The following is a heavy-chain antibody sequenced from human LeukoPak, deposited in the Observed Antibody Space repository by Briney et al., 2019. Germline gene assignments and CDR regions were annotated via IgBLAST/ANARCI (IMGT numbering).Heavy chain of an antibody. J-gene: IGHJ4*02. V-gene: IGHV3-15*01. CDR2: IKSKNDGETR. CDR3: ATHFPAPGESNDY. Sequence: GGSLRLSCAVSGLTFNKAWMSWVRQAPGKGLEWVGRIKSKNDGETRDYAAPVKGRFTFSRDDSRNMLYLQMNSLRTEDTAVYYCATHFPAPGESNDYWGQGTLVTVSS. D-gene: IGHD3-10*01. CDR1: GLTFNKAW.